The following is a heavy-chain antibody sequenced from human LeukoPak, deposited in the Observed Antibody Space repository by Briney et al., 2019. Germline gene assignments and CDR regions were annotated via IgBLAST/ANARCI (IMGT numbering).Heavy chain of an antibody. CDR3: ARDNNGGYYFDY. D-gene: IGHD3-16*01. Sequence: GASVKVSCKASGGTFSSYAISWVRQAPGQGLEWMGGIIPIFGTANYAQKFQGRVTITADESTSTAYMELSSLRSEDTAVYYCARDNNGGYYFDYWGQGTLVTVSS. V-gene: IGHV1-69*13. CDR2: IIPIFGTA. CDR1: GGTFSSYA. J-gene: IGHJ4*02.